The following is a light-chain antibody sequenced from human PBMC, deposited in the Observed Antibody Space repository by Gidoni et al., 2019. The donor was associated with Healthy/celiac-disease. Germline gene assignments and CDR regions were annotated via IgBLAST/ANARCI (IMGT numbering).Light chain of an antibody. J-gene: IGKJ3*01. CDR3: MQALQTPL. CDR2: LGS. CDR1: QSLLHSNGYNY. Sequence: DIVMTQSPLSLPVTPGEPASISCRFSQSLLHSNGYNYLDWYLQKPGQSPQLLIYLGSNRASGVPDRFSGSGSGTDFTLKISRVEAEDVGVYYCMQALQTPLFGPXTKVDIK. V-gene: IGKV2-28*01.